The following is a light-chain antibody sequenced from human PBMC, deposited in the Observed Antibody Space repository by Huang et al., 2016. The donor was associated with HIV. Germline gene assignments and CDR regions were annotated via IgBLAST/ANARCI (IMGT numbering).Light chain of an antibody. CDR3: QQYGNSPT. CDR1: QSVSSSY. J-gene: IGKJ4*01. Sequence: EIVLTQSPGTLSLSPGERATLSCRASQSVSSSYLAWYQQKPGQSTRLLIYGASSRATGIPDRVSGSGSGTDFTLTISRLEPEDFAVYYCQQYGNSPTFGGGTKVEIK. CDR2: GAS. V-gene: IGKV3-20*01.